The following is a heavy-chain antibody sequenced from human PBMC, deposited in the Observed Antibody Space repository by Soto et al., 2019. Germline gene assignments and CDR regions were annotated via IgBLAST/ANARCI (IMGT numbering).Heavy chain of an antibody. V-gene: IGHV3-53*01. Sequence: EVQLVESGGGLIQPGGSLRLSCAASGFTVSSNYMTWVRQAPGKGLEWVSVIYSGGSTYYAASVKGRLTISRDNSKNTLHLQMNSLRAEDTAVYYCARGWSSREYAPWGQGTLVTVS. CDR2: IYSGGST. CDR3: ARGWSSREYAP. CDR1: GFTVSSNY. J-gene: IGHJ5*02. D-gene: IGHD2-2*01.